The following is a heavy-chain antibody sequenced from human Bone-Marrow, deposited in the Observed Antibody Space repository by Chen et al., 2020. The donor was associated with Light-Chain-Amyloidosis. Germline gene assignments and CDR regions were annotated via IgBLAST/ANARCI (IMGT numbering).Heavy chain of an antibody. CDR1: GFTLNTYA. Sequence: EVQLLESGGGLIQPGGSLRLSCAASGFTLNTYAMSWVRQAPGKGLEWVSSISYNGGITHYADSVQGRFTISKDTSKNTLNLQMNTLRAEDSAVYYCAREGNSKPPDWWGQGTRVTVSS. V-gene: IGHV3-23*01. J-gene: IGHJ4*02. D-gene: IGHD1-7*01. CDR3: AREGNSKPPDW. CDR2: ISYNGGIT.